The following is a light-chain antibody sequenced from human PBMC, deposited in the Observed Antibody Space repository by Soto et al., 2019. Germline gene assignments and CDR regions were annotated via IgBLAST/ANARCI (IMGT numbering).Light chain of an antibody. V-gene: IGKV1-9*01. CDR2: TAS. CDR1: QGINDY. Sequence: DIQVTQSPSFLSVSVGDRVTITCRASQGINDYLAWYQQKLRKAPKLLIYTASTLQNEVPSRFSGTGSGTEFSLTISSLQPEEFATYYFQRFNTYPPALGGGKKVEVK. J-gene: IGKJ4*01. CDR3: QRFNTYPPA.